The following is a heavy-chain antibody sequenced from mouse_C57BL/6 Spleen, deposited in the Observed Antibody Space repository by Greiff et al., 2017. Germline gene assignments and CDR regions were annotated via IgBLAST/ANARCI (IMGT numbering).Heavy chain of an antibody. CDR3: ARRLYSNYWYFDV. CDR1: GYTFTDYY. Sequence: VQLQQSGPELVKPGASVKISCKASGYTFTDYYMNWVKQSHGKSLEWIGDINPNNGGTSYNQKFKGKATLTVNKSSSTAYMALRSLTSEDSAVYYCARRLYSNYWYFDVWGTGTTVTVSS. D-gene: IGHD2-5*01. V-gene: IGHV1-26*01. CDR2: INPNNGGT. J-gene: IGHJ1*03.